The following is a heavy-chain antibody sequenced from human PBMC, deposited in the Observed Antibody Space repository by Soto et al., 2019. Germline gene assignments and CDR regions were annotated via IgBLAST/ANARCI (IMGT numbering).Heavy chain of an antibody. D-gene: IGHD2-21*02. J-gene: IGHJ6*02. CDR2: IYHSGST. CDR3: ALHTNYYYGMDV. Sequence: TSETLSLTCAVSGGSIRSSNWWTWVRQPPGKGLEWIGEIYHSGSTNSNPSLKSRVTISVDKSKNQFSLKLSSVTAADTAVYYSALHTNYYYGMDVWGQGTTVTVSS. V-gene: IGHV4-4*02. CDR1: GGSIRSSNW.